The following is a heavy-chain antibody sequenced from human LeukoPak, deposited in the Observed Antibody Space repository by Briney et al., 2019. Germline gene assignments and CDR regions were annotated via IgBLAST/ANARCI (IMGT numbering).Heavy chain of an antibody. J-gene: IGHJ6*02. V-gene: IGHV3-7*01. D-gene: IGHD3-22*01. Sequence: DSVKGRFTISRDNAKNSLYLQMNSLRAEDTAVYYCAREIGYSSGYSYYYYAMDVWGQGTTVTVSS. CDR3: AREIGYSSGYSYYYYAMDV.